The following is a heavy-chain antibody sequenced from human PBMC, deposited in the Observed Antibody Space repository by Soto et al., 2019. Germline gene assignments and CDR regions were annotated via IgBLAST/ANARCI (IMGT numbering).Heavy chain of an antibody. CDR1: GGSISSSSYY. J-gene: IGHJ6*02. V-gene: IGHV4-39*01. D-gene: IGHD1-26*01. CDR2: TYYSGST. Sequence: SETLSLTCTVSGGSISSSSYYWGWIRQPPGKGLEWIGSTYYSGSTYYNPSLKSRVTISVDTSKNQFSLKLSSVTAADTAVYYCARGSGSGSYFGYYYYGMDVWGQGTTVTVSS. CDR3: ARGSGSGSYFGYYYYGMDV.